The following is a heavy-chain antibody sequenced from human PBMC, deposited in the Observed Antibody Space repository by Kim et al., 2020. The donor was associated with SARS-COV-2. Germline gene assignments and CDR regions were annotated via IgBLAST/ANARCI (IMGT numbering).Heavy chain of an antibody. D-gene: IGHD6-19*01. CDR3: ARVGVHSSGWYRGGYYFDY. J-gene: IGHJ4*02. Sequence: SETLSLTCTVSGGSISSYYWSWIRQPPGKGLEWIGYIYYSGSTNYNPSLKSRVTISVDTSKNQFSLKLSSVTAADTAVYYCARVGVHSSGWYRGGYYFDYWGQGTLVTVSS. V-gene: IGHV4-59*13. CDR1: GGSISSYY. CDR2: IYYSGST.